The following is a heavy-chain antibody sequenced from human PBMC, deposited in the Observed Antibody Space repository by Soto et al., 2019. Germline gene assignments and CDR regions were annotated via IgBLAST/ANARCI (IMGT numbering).Heavy chain of an antibody. CDR1: GGSISSSSYY. D-gene: IGHD3-22*01. J-gene: IGHJ4*02. CDR3: AGLSYYYDSSGSKYYFDY. V-gene: IGHV4-39*01. CDR2: IYYSGST. Sequence: SETLSLTCTVSGGSISSSSYYWGWIRQPPGKGLEWIGSIYYSGSTYYNPSLKSRVTISVDTSKNQFSLKLSSVTAADTAVYYCAGLSYYYDSSGSKYYFDYWGQGTLVTVSS.